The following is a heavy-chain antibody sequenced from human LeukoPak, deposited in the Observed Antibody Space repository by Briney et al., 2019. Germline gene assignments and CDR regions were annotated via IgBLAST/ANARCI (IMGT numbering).Heavy chain of an antibody. J-gene: IGHJ4*02. CDR1: GGSISSSSYY. D-gene: IGHD3-22*01. Sequence: PSGTLSLTCAVSGGSISSSSYYWGWIRQPPGKGLEWIGSIYYSGSTYYNPSLKSRVTISVDTSKNQFSLKLSSVTAADTAVYYCARREGSSGYYWGQGTLVTVSS. V-gene: IGHV4-39*01. CDR3: ARREGSSGYY. CDR2: IYYSGST.